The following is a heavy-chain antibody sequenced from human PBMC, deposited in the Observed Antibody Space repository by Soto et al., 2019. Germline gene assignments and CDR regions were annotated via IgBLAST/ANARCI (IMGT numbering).Heavy chain of an antibody. V-gene: IGHV4-59*01. CDR3: ASTTHKDIVVVPAATLFGDYYYMDV. CDR1: GGSISSYY. Sequence: SETLSLTCTASGGSISSYYWSWIRQPPGKGLEWIGYIYYSGSTNYNPSLKSRVTISVDTSKNQFSLKLSSVTAADTAVYYCASTTHKDIVVVPAATLFGDYYYMDVWGKGTTVTVSS. J-gene: IGHJ6*03. CDR2: IYYSGST. D-gene: IGHD2-2*01.